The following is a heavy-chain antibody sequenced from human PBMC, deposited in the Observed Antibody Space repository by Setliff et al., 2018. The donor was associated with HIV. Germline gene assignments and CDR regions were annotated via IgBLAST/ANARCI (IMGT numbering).Heavy chain of an antibody. J-gene: IGHJ6*02. D-gene: IGHD6-19*01. CDR3: ARGHRVAVAGKRFNYYYYGMDV. Sequence: GASVKVSCKASGYTFTSYAMNWVRQAPGQGLEWMGWINTNTGNPTYAQGFTGRFVFSLETSVSTAYLQISSLNAEDTAVYYCARGHRVAVAGKRFNYYYYGMDVWGQGTTVTAP. V-gene: IGHV7-4-1*02. CDR2: INTNTGNP. CDR1: GYTFTSYA.